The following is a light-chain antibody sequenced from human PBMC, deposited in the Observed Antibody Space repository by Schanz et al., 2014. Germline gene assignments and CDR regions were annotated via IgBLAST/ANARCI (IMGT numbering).Light chain of an antibody. CDR1: QSVSSTY. CDR2: GAS. Sequence: EIVLTQSPGTLSLSPGERATLSCRASQSVSSTYLAWYQQKSGQAPRLLIYGASSRASGIPGRFSGSGSGTDFTLTISGLEPEDFAVYYCQQYGSSPLTFGGGTTVEIK. V-gene: IGKV3-20*01. CDR3: QQYGSSPLT. J-gene: IGKJ4*01.